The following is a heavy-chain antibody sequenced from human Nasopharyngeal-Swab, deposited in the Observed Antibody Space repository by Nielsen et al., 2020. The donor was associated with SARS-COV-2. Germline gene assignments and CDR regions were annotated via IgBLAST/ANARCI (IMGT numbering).Heavy chain of an antibody. Sequence: GGSLRLSCAASGFTFSPYWMTWVRQAPGKGLEWVANMKQDGTEKYFVDSVKGRFTISRDSAKNSLYLHMNSLRAEDTAVYYCARDEILDYWGQGTLVTVSS. V-gene: IGHV3-7*01. J-gene: IGHJ4*02. D-gene: IGHD2/OR15-2a*01. CDR2: MKQDGTEK. CDR3: ARDEILDY. CDR1: GFTFSPYW.